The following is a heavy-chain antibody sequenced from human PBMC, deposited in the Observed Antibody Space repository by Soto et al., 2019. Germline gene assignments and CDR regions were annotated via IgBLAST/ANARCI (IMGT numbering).Heavy chain of an antibody. CDR3: ARAGGPVVAVDY. J-gene: IGHJ4*02. Sequence: ASETLSLTCTVSGGSVSSISHYWGWIRQPPGKGLEWIGTIYHSGSTYYNPSLKSRVTISVDTSKNQFSLKLSSVTAADTAVYYCARAGGPVVAVDYWGQGTLVTVSS. V-gene: IGHV4-39*07. CDR1: GGSVSSISHY. D-gene: IGHD3-22*01. CDR2: IYHSGST.